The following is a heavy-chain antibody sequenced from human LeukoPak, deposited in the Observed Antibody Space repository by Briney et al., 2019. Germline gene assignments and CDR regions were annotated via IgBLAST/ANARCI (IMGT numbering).Heavy chain of an antibody. J-gene: IGHJ4*02. CDR1: GFTFSDYY. CDR3: ARHSSGWLFDY. Sequence: GGSLRLSCAASGFTFSDYYMSWVRQAPGKGLEWVSYISSSSSTIYYADSVKGRFTISRDNAKNSLYLQMNSLRAEDTAVYYCARHSSGWLFDYWGQGTLVTVSS. D-gene: IGHD6-19*01. V-gene: IGHV3-11*04. CDR2: ISSSSSTI.